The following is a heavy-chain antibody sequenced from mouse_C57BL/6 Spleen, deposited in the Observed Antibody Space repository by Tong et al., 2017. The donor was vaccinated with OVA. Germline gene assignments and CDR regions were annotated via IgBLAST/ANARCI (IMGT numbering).Heavy chain of an antibody. V-gene: IGHV5-17*01. CDR3: ARLSPMDY. Sequence: EVQLQESGGGLVKPGGSLKLSCAASGFTFSDYGMHRVRQAPEKGLEWVAYISSGSSTIYYADTVKGRFTISRDNAKNTLFLQMTSLRSEDTAMYYCARLSPMDYWGQGTSVTVSS. CDR2: ISSGSSTI. J-gene: IGHJ4*01. D-gene: IGHD3-2*02. CDR1: GFTFSDYG.